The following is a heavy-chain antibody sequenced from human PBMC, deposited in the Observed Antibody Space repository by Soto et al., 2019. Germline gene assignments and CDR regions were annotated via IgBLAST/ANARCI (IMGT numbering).Heavy chain of an antibody. V-gene: IGHV3-48*03. CDR2: ISSSGSTI. CDR1: GFTFSSYE. J-gene: IGHJ5*02. D-gene: IGHD4-4*01. Sequence: GGSLRLSCAASGFTFSSYEMNWVRQAPGKGLEWVSYISSSGSTIYYADSVKGRFTISRDNAKNSLYLQMNSLRAEDTAVYYCAGDDSNYDLWFDAWGQGTLVTVSS. CDR3: AGDDSNYDLWFDA.